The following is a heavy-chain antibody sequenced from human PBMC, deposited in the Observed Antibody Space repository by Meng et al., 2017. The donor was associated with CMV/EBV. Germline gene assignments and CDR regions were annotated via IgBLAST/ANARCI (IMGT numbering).Heavy chain of an antibody. CDR1: GFTFSSYW. J-gene: IGHJ5*02. CDR2: INSDGSST. CDR3: ARTGVFSRGKVVWFDP. D-gene: IGHD1-14*01. V-gene: IGHV3-74*01. Sequence: GESLKISCAASGFTFSSYWMHWVRQAPGKGLVWVSRINSDGSSTSYADSVKGRFTISGDNAKNTLYLQMNSLRAEDTAVYYCARTGVFSRGKVVWFDPWGQGTLVTVSS.